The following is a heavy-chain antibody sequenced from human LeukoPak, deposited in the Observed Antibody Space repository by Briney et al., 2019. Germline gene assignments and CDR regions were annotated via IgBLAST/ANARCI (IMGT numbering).Heavy chain of an antibody. CDR1: GGSISSGGHY. CDR3: ARDYASGRPPDY. CDR2: ISYSGNT. J-gene: IGHJ4*02. Sequence: ASETLSLTCTVSGGSISSGGHYWSWIRQHPGKDLEWIGYISYSGNTYYNPSLKSRVTISVDTSKNQFSLRLSSVTAADTAVYYCARDYASGRPPDYWGQGTLVTVSS. D-gene: IGHD3-10*01. V-gene: IGHV4-31*03.